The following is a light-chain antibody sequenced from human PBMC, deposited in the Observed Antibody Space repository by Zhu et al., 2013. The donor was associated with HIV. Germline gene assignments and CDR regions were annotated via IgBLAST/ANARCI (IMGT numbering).Light chain of an antibody. CDR3: QQYNGYSPVT. Sequence: DIQMTQSPSTLSASVGDRVAITCRASQNINRWLAWYQQKPGKAPKLLIYKASRLESGVPSRFSGSGSGTEFTLTINNLQPDDFATYYCQQYNGYSPVTFGPGTKVDVK. J-gene: IGKJ3*01. V-gene: IGKV1-5*03. CDR2: KAS. CDR1: QNINRW.